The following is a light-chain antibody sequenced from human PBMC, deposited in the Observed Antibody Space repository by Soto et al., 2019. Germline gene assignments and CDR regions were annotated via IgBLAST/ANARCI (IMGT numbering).Light chain of an antibody. CDR1: QSVTTR. V-gene: IGKV3-20*01. J-gene: IGKJ1*01. CDR2: GAS. Sequence: IVLTQSPGTLSLSPGERATLSCRASQSVTTRLAWYQQKPGQAPRLIIHGASSRATGVPDRITGSGSGTDFTLSISRLEPEDSAVYFCQQYGVSPKTFGQGTKVDIK. CDR3: QQYGVSPKT.